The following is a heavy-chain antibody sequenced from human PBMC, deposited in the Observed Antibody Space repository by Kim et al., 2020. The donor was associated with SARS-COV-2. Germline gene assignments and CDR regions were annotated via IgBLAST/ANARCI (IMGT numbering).Heavy chain of an antibody. CDR2: IRSKAYGGAT. Sequence: GGSLRLSCTASEFTFGDYGMSWFRQAPGRGLEWVGFIRSKAYGGATDYAASVKGRFTISRDDSKSIAYLQMNSLTTEDTAVYYCSRMGSPTYYDESSGYHYAFDVGGQGTMVTVSS. D-gene: IGHD3-22*01. CDR1: EFTFGDYG. J-gene: IGHJ3*01. CDR3: SRMGSPTYYDESSGYHYAFDV. V-gene: IGHV3-49*03.